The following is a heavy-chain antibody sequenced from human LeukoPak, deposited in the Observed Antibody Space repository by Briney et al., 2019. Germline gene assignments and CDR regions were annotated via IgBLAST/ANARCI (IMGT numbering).Heavy chain of an antibody. CDR3: ARDRGGYYFDY. CDR2: ISSTSSYI. D-gene: IGHD3-16*01. CDR1: GFTFSSYS. Sequence: GGSLRLSCAASGFTFSSYSVNWVRQAPGKGLEWVSSISSTSSYIYYADSVKGRFTISRDNAKNSLYLQMNSLRAEDTAVYYCARDRGGYYFDYWGQGTLVTVSS. V-gene: IGHV3-21*01. J-gene: IGHJ4*02.